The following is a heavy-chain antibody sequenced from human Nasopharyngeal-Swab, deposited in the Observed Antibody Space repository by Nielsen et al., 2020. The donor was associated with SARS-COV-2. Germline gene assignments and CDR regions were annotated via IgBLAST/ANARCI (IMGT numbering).Heavy chain of an antibody. V-gene: IGHV3-53*01. CDR2: IYSGGST. D-gene: IGHD3-3*01. J-gene: IGHJ5*02. Sequence: ESLKISCAASGFTVSSNYMSWVRQAPGKGLEWVSVIYSGGSTYYADSVKVRFTISRDNSKNTLYLQMNSLRAEYTAVDYCARVPYYDFWSGFHGFDPWGQGTLVTVSS. CDR3: ARVPYYDFWSGFHGFDP. CDR1: GFTVSSNY.